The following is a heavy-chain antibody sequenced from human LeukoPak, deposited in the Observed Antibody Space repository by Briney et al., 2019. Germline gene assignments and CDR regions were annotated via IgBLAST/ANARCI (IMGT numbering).Heavy chain of an antibody. V-gene: IGHV1-24*01. D-gene: IGHD4-11*01. Sequence: GASVKVSCKAFGYTFTSNYMHWVRQAPGKGLEWMGGFDPEDGETIYAQKFQGRVTMTEDTSTDTAYMELSSLRSEDTAVYYCATVWGYSNYYFDYWGQGTLVTVSS. CDR3: ATVWGYSNYYFDY. CDR2: FDPEDGET. CDR1: GYTFTSNY. J-gene: IGHJ4*02.